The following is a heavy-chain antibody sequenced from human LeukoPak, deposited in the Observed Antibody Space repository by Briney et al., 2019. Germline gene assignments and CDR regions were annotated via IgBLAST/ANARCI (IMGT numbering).Heavy chain of an antibody. Sequence: PGGSLRLSCAASGSTFSSYAMSWVRQAPGKGLEWVSAISGSGGSTYYADSVKGRFTISRDNSKNTLYLQMNSLRAEDTAVYYCAKGRWLQHNYYFDYWGQGTLVTVSS. CDR1: GSTFSSYA. D-gene: IGHD5-12*01. V-gene: IGHV3-23*01. CDR3: AKGRWLQHNYYFDY. J-gene: IGHJ4*02. CDR2: ISGSGGST.